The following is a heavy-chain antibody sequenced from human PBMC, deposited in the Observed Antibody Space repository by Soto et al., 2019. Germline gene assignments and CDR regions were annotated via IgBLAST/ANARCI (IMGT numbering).Heavy chain of an antibody. Sequence: ASVKVSCKPSGYTFTSYFMHWVRQAPGKGLEWMGIINPSVGSTNYAQKVQGRVTMTRDTSTSTVYMDLSSLTYEDTAVYFCAREEQSPGAFDIWGQGTMVTVS. J-gene: IGHJ3*02. CDR3: AREEQSPGAFDI. D-gene: IGHD6-19*01. CDR2: INPSVGST. CDR1: GYTFTSYF. V-gene: IGHV1-46*01.